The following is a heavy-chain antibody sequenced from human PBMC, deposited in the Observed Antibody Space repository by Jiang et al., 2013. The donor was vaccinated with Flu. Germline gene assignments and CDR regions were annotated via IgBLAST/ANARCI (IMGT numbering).Heavy chain of an antibody. Sequence: GPGLVKPSETLSLTCTVSGGSISTYYWTWIRQSPGKGLEWIAYIHYSGSTNYNPSLRSRVTISVDTTKNQFSLKLTSVTAADTAVYYCARGENIVGTTMAFEFWGQGTLVTVSS. D-gene: IGHD1-26*01. J-gene: IGHJ4*02. CDR3: ARGENIVGTTMAFEF. V-gene: IGHV4-59*13. CDR2: IHYSGST. CDR1: GGSISTYY.